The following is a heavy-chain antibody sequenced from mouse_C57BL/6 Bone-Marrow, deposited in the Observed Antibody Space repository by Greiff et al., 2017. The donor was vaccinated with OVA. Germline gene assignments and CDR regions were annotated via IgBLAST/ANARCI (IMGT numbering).Heavy chain of an antibody. CDR1: GFTFTNYY. CDR2: IRNKPNGSIT. CDR3: ARYKGRVAVDYFDY. J-gene: IGHJ2*01. V-gene: IGHV7-3*01. D-gene: IGHD1-1*01. Sequence: DVHLVESGGGLVQPGDSLSLSCAASGFTFTNYYMSWVRQPPGKALEWLAFIRNKPNGSITEYSASVKGRFTISRDNSQSILYLQMNALRAEDSATYYCARYKGRVAVDYFDYWGQGTALTVSS.